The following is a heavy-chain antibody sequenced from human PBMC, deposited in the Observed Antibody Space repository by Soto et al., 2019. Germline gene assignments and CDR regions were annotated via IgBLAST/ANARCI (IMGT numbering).Heavy chain of an antibody. CDR2: INTDGTTT. V-gene: IGHV3-74*01. J-gene: IGHJ4*02. CDR3: AKDLSWGQCDY. Sequence: EVPLVESGGGLVQPGGSLRLSCAASGFTFSTYWMHWVRQDPGKGLVWVSTINTDGTTTFYADSVKGRFTISRDNAKNTLYLQMNSLRDEDTAVYYCAKDLSWGQCDYWGQGTLVTVSS. D-gene: IGHD3-16*01. CDR1: GFTFSTYW.